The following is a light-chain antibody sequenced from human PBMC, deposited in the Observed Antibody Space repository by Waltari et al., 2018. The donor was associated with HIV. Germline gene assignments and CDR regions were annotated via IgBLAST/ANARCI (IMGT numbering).Light chain of an antibody. CDR1: QNINNW. V-gene: IGKV1-5*03. J-gene: IGKJ2*01. CDR2: KAS. CDR3: QQYNSYPVT. Sequence: IQLTHSPSSLSASVGDSVTITCRGSQNINNWVAWYQQKPGETPKFLIYKASTLENGVPSRFSDSGSVTEFSLAISGLQPEDFAIYYCQQYNSYPVTFGRGTRLEI.